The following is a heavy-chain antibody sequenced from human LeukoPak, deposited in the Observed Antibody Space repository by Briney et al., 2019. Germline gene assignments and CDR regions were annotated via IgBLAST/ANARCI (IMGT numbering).Heavy chain of an antibody. CDR1: GYTFTSYD. J-gene: IGHJ5*02. Sequence: GASVKVSCKASGYTFTSYDINWVRQATGQGLEWMGGIIPILGTANYAQKFQGRVTITADESTSTAYMELSSLRSEDTAVYYCARDHSGYDSDHNWFDPWGQGTLVTVSS. CDR2: IIPILGTA. CDR3: ARDHSGYDSDHNWFDP. D-gene: IGHD5-12*01. V-gene: IGHV1-69*13.